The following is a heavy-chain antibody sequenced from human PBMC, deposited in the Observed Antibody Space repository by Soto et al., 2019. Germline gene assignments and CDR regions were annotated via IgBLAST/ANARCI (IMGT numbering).Heavy chain of an antibody. J-gene: IGHJ4*02. Sequence: QAHLVQSGAEVKKPGASVKVSCKGSGYAFTTYGITWVRQAPGQGLEWMGWISAHNGNTNYAQKLQGRVTVTRATSTSTAYMELRSLRSDDTAVYYCARGRYGDYWGQGALVTVSS. CDR1: GYAFTTYG. CDR3: ARGRYGDY. V-gene: IGHV1-18*01. CDR2: ISAHNGNT. D-gene: IGHD1-1*01.